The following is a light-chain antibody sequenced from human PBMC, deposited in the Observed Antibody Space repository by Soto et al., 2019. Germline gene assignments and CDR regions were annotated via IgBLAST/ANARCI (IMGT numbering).Light chain of an antibody. V-gene: IGKV1-39*01. J-gene: IGKJ5*01. Sequence: DIPMTQSPSFLSASVGDRVTISCRASQAINTYLNWYQQKPGKAPKILIYGTSDLQNGVPSRFSGGGSGTAFTLTISSLQHEDFATYYCQQSYSTLLITFGQGTRLEV. CDR1: QAINTY. CDR3: QQSYSTLLIT. CDR2: GTS.